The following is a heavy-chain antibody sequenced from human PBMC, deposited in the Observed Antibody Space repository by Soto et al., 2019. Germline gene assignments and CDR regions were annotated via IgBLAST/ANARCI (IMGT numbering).Heavy chain of an antibody. V-gene: IGHV4-38-2*01. D-gene: IGHD6-19*01. Sequence: SETLSLTCAVSGGSISSGYYWAWIRQPPGKGLEWIGTAYPRGSTYYDPSLKSRVTISLDLSKNQFSLNLNSVTAADTAVYYCARVAGSGWYDAWGQGTLVTVSS. CDR3: ARVAGSGWYDA. CDR1: GGSISSGYY. J-gene: IGHJ5*02. CDR2: AYPRGST.